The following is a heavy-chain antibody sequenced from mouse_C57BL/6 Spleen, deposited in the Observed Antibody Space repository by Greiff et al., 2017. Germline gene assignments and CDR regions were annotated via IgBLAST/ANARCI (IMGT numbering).Heavy chain of an antibody. CDR3: TRRAGGNSPMDY. V-gene: IGHV5-9-1*02. Sequence: EVQLVESGEGLVKPGGSLKLSCAASGFTFSSYAMSWVRQTPEKRLEWVAYISSGGDYIYYADTVKGRFTISRDNARNTLYLQMSSLKSEDTAVYYGTRRAGGNSPMDYWGQGTSVTVSS. J-gene: IGHJ4*01. CDR2: ISSGGDYI. CDR1: GFTFSSYA. D-gene: IGHD2-1*01.